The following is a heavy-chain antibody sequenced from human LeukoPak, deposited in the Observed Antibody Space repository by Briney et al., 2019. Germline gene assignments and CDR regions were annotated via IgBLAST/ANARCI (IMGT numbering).Heavy chain of an antibody. CDR1: GGSISSSSYY. J-gene: IGHJ6*03. CDR2: IYYSGST. D-gene: IGHD2-2*01. CDR3: ARLKRDCSSTSCTRGYYYMDV. V-gene: IGHV4-39*01. Sequence: SETLSLTSTVSGGSISSSSYYWGWIRQPPGKGLEWIGSIYYSGSTYYNPSLRSRVIISVDTSKNQFSLKLSSVTAADTAVYYCARLKRDCSSTSCTRGYYYMDVWGKGTTVTVSS.